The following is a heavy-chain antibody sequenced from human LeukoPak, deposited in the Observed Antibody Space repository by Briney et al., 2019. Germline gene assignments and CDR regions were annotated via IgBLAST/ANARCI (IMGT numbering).Heavy chain of an antibody. CDR3: AREIRGYSGYGGLVDY. CDR1: GDSISSGSYY. J-gene: IGHJ4*02. D-gene: IGHD5-12*01. CDR2: SYTSGST. Sequence: SETLSLTCTVSGDSISSGSYYWRWVRQPGGKGLEWIGRSYTSGSTNNNPSLQSRVTISVDTSKNQFSLKLSSVTAADTAVYYCAREIRGYSGYGGLVDYWGQGTLVTVSS. V-gene: IGHV4-61*02.